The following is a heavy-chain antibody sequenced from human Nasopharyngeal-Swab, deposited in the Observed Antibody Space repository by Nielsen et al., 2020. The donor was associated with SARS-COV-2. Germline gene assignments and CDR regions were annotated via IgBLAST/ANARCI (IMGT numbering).Heavy chain of an antibody. Sequence: SETLSLTCTVSGGSISSGSYYWSWIRQPPGKGLEWIGYIYYSGSTNYNPSLKSRVTISVDTSKNQFSLKLSSVTAADTAVYYCARKLHGMDVWGQGTTVTVSS. V-gene: IGHV4-61*01. CDR1: GGSISSGSYY. CDR3: ARKLHGMDV. CDR2: IYYSGST. J-gene: IGHJ6*02.